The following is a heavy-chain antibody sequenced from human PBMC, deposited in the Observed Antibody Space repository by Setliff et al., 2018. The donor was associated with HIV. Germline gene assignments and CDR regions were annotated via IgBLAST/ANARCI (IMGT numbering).Heavy chain of an antibody. D-gene: IGHD2-2*02. CDR1: GGAFISHT. Sequence: ASVKVSCKASGGAFISHTFTWVRQAPGQGLEWMGRIIPILGIPNYAQNFQGRLTISADKSTRTAYLELSSLRSDDSAVYFCAKEQVIGSYLDPWGQGTLVTVSS. CDR2: IIPILGIP. CDR3: AKEQVIGSYLDP. V-gene: IGHV1-69*04. J-gene: IGHJ5*02.